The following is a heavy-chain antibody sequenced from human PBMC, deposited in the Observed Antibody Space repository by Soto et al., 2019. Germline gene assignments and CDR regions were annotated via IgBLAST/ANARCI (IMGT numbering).Heavy chain of an antibody. D-gene: IGHD1-26*01. CDR2: ISGSGGST. Sequence: GGSLRLSCAASGFIFSNYAMSWVRQAPGKGLEWVSGISGSGGSTYYADSVKGRFTVSRDNSKNTLNLQMNSLRAEDTAVYYCAKDFYSGSYRIFDEWGQGTLVTVSS. V-gene: IGHV3-23*01. CDR3: AKDFYSGSYRIFDE. J-gene: IGHJ4*02. CDR1: GFIFSNYA.